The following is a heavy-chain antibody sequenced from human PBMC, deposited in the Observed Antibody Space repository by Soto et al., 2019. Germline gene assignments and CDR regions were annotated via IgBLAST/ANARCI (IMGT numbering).Heavy chain of an antibody. Sequence: SETLSLTCAVAGGSIRSGGYSWSWIRQPPGKGLECIGYIYHSGNTYYNPSLKSRVTISVDTSKNQFSLKLSSVTAADTAVYYCAREGGGYCSGGSCQVDYWGQGTLVTVSS. CDR1: GGSIRSGGYS. CDR3: AREGGGYCSGGSCQVDY. D-gene: IGHD2-15*01. V-gene: IGHV4-30-2*01. CDR2: IYHSGNT. J-gene: IGHJ4*02.